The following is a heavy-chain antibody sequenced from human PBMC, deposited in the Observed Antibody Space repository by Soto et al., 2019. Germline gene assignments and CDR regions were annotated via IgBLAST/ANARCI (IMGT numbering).Heavy chain of an antibody. CDR3: ASLHHSGYAVSGHYYYCYGMDV. Sequence: QVQLVQSGAEVKKPGSSVKVSCKASGGTFSSYAISWVRQAPGQGLEWMGGIIPIFGTANYAQKFQGRVTITADESTSTAYMELSSLRSEDTAVYYCASLHHSGYAVSGHYYYCYGMDVWGQGTTVTVSS. J-gene: IGHJ6*02. CDR1: GGTFSSYA. V-gene: IGHV1-69*01. D-gene: IGHD5-12*01. CDR2: IIPIFGTA.